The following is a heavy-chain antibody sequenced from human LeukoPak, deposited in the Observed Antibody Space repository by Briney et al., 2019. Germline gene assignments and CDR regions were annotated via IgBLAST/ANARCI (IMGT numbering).Heavy chain of an antibody. CDR3: ARGSNGFYVGWYDP. V-gene: IGHV4-4*07. D-gene: IGHD6-19*01. J-gene: IGHJ5*02. CDR1: GGSISSYY. Sequence: PSETLSLTCTVSGGSISSYYWGWVRQPAGKGLEWIGRIYTSGSTNYNPSLKSRVTMSVDTFTNQFSLKLSSVTAADTAVYYCARGSNGFYVGWYDPRSQGTLVTVSS. CDR2: IYTSGST.